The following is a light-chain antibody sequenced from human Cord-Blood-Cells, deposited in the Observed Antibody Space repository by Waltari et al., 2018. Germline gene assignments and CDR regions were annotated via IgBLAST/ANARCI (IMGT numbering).Light chain of an antibody. CDR1: SSNIGAGYD. J-gene: IGLJ2*01. CDR2: GYS. Sequence: QSVLTQPPSASGAPGQRATISCTGSSSNIGAGYDVHWYQRLPGTAPKLLIYGYSNRASGVPDRLSGSKFGTSASLAIPGLQAEDEADYYCQSYDSSLSGSVFGGGTKLTVL. CDR3: QSYDSSLSGSV. V-gene: IGLV1-40*01.